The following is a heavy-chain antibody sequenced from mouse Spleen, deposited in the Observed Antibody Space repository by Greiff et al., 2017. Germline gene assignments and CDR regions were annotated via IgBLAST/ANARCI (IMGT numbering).Heavy chain of an antibody. CDR2: ISYDGSN. V-gene: IGHV3-6*01. D-gene: IGHD2-14*01. CDR1: GYSITSGYY. CDR3: ARRYDGAWFAY. J-gene: IGHJ3*01. Sequence: EVQLQESGPGLVKPSQSLSLTCSVTGYSITSGYYWNWIRQFPGNKLEWMGYISYDGSNNYNPSLKNRISITRDTSKNQFFLKLNSVTTEDTATYYCARRYDGAWFAYWGQGTLVTVSA.